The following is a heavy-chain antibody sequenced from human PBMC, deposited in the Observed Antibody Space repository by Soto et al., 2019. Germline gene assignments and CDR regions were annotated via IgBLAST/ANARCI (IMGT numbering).Heavy chain of an antibody. CDR2: IGTAGDT. V-gene: IGHV3-13*01. CDR1: GFTFSSYD. CDR3: ARGFGSFYYMDV. J-gene: IGHJ6*03. D-gene: IGHD3-10*01. Sequence: EVQLVESGGGLVQPGGSLRLSCAASGFTFSSYDMHWVRQAPGRGLEWVSVIGTAGDTSYRGSVKGRFTISREKANNSLYLRMNSLLAGDTAVYYCARGFGSFYYMDVWGKGTTVTVSS.